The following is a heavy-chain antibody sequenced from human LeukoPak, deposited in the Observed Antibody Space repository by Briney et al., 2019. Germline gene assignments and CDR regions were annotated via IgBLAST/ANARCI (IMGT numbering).Heavy chain of an antibody. J-gene: IGHJ6*02. CDR1: GFTFSSYG. V-gene: IGHV3-30*18. CDR2: ISYDGSNK. CDR3: AKDLVAGDWGPREGYYGMDV. D-gene: IGHD2-21*02. Sequence: SGGSLRLSCAASGFTFSSYGMHWVRQAPGKGLEWVAVISYDGSNKYYADSVKGRFTISRDNSKNTLYLQMNSLRAEDTAVYYCAKDLVAGDWGPREGYYGMDVWGQGTTVTVSS.